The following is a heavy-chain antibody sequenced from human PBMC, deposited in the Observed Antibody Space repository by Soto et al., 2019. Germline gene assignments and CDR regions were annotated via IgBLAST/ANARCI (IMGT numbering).Heavy chain of an antibody. Sequence: TFSSYAMSWVRQAPGKGLEWVSAISGSGGSTYYADSVKGRFTISRDNSKNTLYLQMNSLRAEDTAVYYCAKDGSGYDSDFDYWGQGTLVTVSS. CDR2: ISGSGGST. CDR3: AKDGSGYDSDFDY. D-gene: IGHD5-12*01. CDR1: TFSSYA. V-gene: IGHV3-23*01. J-gene: IGHJ4*02.